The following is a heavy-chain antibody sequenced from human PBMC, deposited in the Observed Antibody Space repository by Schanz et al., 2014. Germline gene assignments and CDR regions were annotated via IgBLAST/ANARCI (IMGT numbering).Heavy chain of an antibody. Sequence: EVQLLESGGGLVQPGGSLRLSCAASGFTFRGYAMSWVRQAPGKGLEWVSALSEGGGGTHYADSVRGRFTISRDNFKGALYLQMSSLRAEDTAVYYCAKSLESCPGGRCSRGYFDYWGQGTLVTVSS. CDR3: AKSLESCPGGRCSRGYFDY. CDR1: GFTFRGYA. V-gene: IGHV3-23*01. CDR2: LSEGGGGT. D-gene: IGHD2-8*02. J-gene: IGHJ4*02.